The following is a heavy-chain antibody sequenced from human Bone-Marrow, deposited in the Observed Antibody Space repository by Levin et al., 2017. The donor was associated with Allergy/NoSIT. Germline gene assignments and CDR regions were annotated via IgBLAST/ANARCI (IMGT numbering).Heavy chain of an antibody. CDR3: ASAPPVLRFLEWLLWGSSFDY. CDR1: GFTFSSYW. CDR2: IKQDGSEK. Sequence: GGSLRLSCAASGFTFSSYWMSWVRQAPGKGLEWVANIKQDGSEKYYVDSVKGRFTISRDNAKNSLYLQMNSLRAEDTAVYYCASAPPVLRFLEWLLWGSSFDYWGQGTLVTVSS. J-gene: IGHJ4*02. D-gene: IGHD3-3*01. V-gene: IGHV3-7*01.